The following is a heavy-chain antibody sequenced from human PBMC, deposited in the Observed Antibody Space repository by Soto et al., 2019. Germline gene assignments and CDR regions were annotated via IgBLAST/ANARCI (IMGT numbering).Heavy chain of an antibody. CDR3: AKDWNVYYYYYMDV. CDR1: GFTFSSYG. J-gene: IGHJ6*03. CDR2: ISYDGSNK. V-gene: IGHV3-30*18. Sequence: GGSLRLSCAASGFTFSSYGMHWVRQAPGKGLEWVAVISYDGSNKYYADSVKGRFTISRDNSKNTLYLQMNSLRAEDTAVYYCAKDWNVYYYYYMDVWGKGTTVTVSS. D-gene: IGHD1-1*01.